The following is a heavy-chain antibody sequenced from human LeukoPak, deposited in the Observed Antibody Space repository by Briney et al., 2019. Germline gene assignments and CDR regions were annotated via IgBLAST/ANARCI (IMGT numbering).Heavy chain of an antibody. D-gene: IGHD6-13*01. V-gene: IGHV3-48*03. CDR3: ARGPHSSSSHYYYYGMDV. CDR2: ISSSGSTI. Sequence: GGSLRLSCAASGFTFSSYEMNWVRQAPGKGLEWVSYISSSGSTIYYADSVKGRFTISRDNAKNSLYLQMNSLRAEDTAVYYCARGPHSSSSHYYYYGMDVWGQGTTVTVSS. CDR1: GFTFSSYE. J-gene: IGHJ6*02.